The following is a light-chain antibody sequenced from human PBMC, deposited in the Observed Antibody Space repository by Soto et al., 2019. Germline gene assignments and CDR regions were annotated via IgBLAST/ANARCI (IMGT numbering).Light chain of an antibody. CDR1: QSVSSSY. V-gene: IGKV3-20*01. CDR3: HQYGSSIFT. Sequence: EIVLTQSPGTLSLSPGERATLSCRASQSVSSSYLAWYQQKPGQAPRLLIYDASRRPTGIPDRFSGSGSGTDFTLTISRLEPEDFAVYYCHQYGSSIFTFGPGTKVDIK. J-gene: IGKJ3*01. CDR2: DAS.